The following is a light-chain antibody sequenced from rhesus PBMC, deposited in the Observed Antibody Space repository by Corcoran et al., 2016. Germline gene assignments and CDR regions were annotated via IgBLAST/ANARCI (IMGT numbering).Light chain of an antibody. Sequence: SSGLTQEPALSVALGHTVRMTCQGDSLKTYYSSWYQQKPGQVPVLVIYGNTNRPSGIPGRFSGSKSGNTATLTISGVEAGDEADYYCQVWDISSDHDVFGSGTKLTVL. CDR2: GNT. CDR1: SLKTYY. J-gene: IGLJ6*01. CDR3: QVWDISSDHDV. V-gene: IGLV3S10*01.